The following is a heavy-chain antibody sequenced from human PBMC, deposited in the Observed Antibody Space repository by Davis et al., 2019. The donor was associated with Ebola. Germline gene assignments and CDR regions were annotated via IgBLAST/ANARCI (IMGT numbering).Heavy chain of an antibody. J-gene: IGHJ2*01. CDR2: MYYSGYT. V-gene: IGHV4-59*01. Sequence: GSLRLSCTVSGGSLSNYVWSWIRQPPGKGLEWVVYMYYSGYTSYSPSLKSRVSISLDTTKNQFSLKMTSVTAADTAVYYCARLARTALIDYHYFDIWGRGTLVTVSS. CDR3: ARLARTALIDYHYFDI. CDR1: GGSLSNYV. D-gene: IGHD2-21*02.